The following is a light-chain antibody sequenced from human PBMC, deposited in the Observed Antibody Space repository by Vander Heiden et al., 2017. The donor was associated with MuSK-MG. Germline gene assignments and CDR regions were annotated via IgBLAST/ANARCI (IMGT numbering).Light chain of an antibody. CDR2: DAS. CDR1: QSVSSY. J-gene: IGKJ3*01. CDR3: QQRSNWLFT. V-gene: IGKV3-11*01. Sequence: EIVLTQSPATLCLSPGERATLSCRASQSVSSYLAWYQQKPGQAPRLLIYDASNRATGIPARFSGSGSGTDFTLTISSREPEDFAVYYCQQRSNWLFTFGQGTKWISN.